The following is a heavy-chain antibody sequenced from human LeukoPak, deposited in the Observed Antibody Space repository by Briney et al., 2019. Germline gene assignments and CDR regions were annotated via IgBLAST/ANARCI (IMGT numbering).Heavy chain of an antibody. J-gene: IGHJ3*02. Sequence: GGSLRLSCTASGFTFSSYWMSWVRQAPGKGLEWVATIKQDGSQKEYVESVQGRFTISRDNAKNSLYLHMNRLRAEDTAVYYCARDPTVTNFHDAFDTWGQGTLVTVSS. CDR3: ARDPTVTNFHDAFDT. CDR2: IKQDGSQK. V-gene: IGHV3-7*05. CDR1: GFTFSSYW. D-gene: IGHD4-17*01.